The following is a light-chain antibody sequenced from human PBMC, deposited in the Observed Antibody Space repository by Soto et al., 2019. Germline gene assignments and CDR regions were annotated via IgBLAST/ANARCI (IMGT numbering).Light chain of an antibody. CDR3: QQYYSTPRT. V-gene: IGKV4-1*01. CDR2: WAS. CDR1: QIVLYSSNNKNY. Sequence: DIVMTQSPDSLAVSLGERATINCKSSQIVLYSSNNKNYLAWYQQKLGQPPKLLIYWASSRESGVPDRFSGSGSGTDFTLTISSLQAEDVAVYYCQQYYSTPRTFGQGTKVDI. J-gene: IGKJ1*01.